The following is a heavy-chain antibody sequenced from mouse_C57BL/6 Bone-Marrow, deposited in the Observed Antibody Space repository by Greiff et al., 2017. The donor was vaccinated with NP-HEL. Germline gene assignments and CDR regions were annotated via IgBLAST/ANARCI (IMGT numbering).Heavy chain of an antibody. CDR2: INPNNGGT. D-gene: IGHD1-1*01. V-gene: IGHV1-18*01. Sequence: VQLQQSGPELVKPGASVKIPCKASGYTFTDYNMDWVKQSHGKSLEWIGDINPNNGGTIYNQKFKGKATLTVDKSSITAYMELRSLTSEDTAVYYFSRTYYYGSSFYFDYWGQGTTLTVSS. CDR1: GYTFTDYN. CDR3: SRTYYYGSSFYFDY. J-gene: IGHJ2*01.